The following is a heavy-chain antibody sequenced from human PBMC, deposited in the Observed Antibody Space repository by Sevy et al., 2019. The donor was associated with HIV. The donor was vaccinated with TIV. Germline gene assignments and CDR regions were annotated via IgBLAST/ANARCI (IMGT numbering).Heavy chain of an antibody. CDR1: GGSISSSSYY. D-gene: IGHD3-10*01. J-gene: IGHJ6*02. V-gene: IGHV4-39*01. CDR3: ARPNSMASYTLDV. CDR2: IYYTGTT. Sequence: SETLSLTCTVSGGSISSSSYYWAWIRQSPGKGLEWIGSIYYTGTTHSNPSLKSRVTISKDISKNQFFLRLRSVTAADTAMYFCARPNSMASYTLDVWGQGTTVNVSS.